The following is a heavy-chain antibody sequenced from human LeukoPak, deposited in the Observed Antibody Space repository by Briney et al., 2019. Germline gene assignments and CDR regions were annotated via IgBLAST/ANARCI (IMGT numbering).Heavy chain of an antibody. V-gene: IGHV4-4*07. Sequence: SETLSLTCTVSGGSISSYYWSWIRQPAGKGLEWIGRIYTSGSTNYNPSLKSRVTISVDTSKNQFSLKLSSVTAADTAVYYCARVGRSGSYYNVASYYGMDVWGQGTTVTVSS. CDR1: GGSISSYY. CDR2: IYTSGST. J-gene: IGHJ6*02. D-gene: IGHD3-10*01. CDR3: ARVGRSGSYYNVASYYGMDV.